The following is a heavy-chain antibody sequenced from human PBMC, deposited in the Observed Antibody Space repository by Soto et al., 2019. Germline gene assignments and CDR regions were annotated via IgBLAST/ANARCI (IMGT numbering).Heavy chain of an antibody. CDR3: ARSARFRGYYFDC. D-gene: IGHD3-16*01. CDR1: GYTFTSYG. Sequence: ASVKVSCKASGYTFTSYGISWVRQAPGQGLEWMGWISAYNGSTYYADSVKGRFTIATDNSKNTLYLQMSDLRVEDTAVYYCARSARFRGYYFDCWGQGILVTVSS. V-gene: IGHV1-18*01. J-gene: IGHJ4*02. CDR2: ISAYNGST.